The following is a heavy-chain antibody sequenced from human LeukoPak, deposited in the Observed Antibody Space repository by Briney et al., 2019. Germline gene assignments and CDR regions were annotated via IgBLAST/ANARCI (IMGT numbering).Heavy chain of an antibody. D-gene: IGHD3-10*01. Sequence: GRSLRLSCAASGFTFSSYGMHWGRQAPGKGLEGVAVIWYDGSNKYYADSVKGRFTISRDNSKNTLYLQMNSLRAEDTAVYYCAREYGSGSYYKSYFDYWGQGTLVTVSS. J-gene: IGHJ4*02. CDR1: GFTFSSYG. CDR2: IWYDGSNK. CDR3: AREYGSGSYYKSYFDY. V-gene: IGHV3-33*01.